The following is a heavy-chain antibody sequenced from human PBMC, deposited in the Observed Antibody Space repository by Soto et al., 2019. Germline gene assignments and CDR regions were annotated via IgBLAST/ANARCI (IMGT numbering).Heavy chain of an antibody. D-gene: IGHD1-1*01. V-gene: IGHV3-48*01. CDR1: GFSLNSYP. CDR2: IRTSNSML. Sequence: EVQLVESGGGLVQPGGSVRLSCAASGFSLNSYPMNWVRQVPGKGLEWVAYIRTSNSMLYYADSVKGRFTISLDSAKNSLNLQMTSLRVEDTAVDYCARDQGNNWDFDYWGQGTLVTVSS. CDR3: ARDQGNNWDFDY. J-gene: IGHJ4*02.